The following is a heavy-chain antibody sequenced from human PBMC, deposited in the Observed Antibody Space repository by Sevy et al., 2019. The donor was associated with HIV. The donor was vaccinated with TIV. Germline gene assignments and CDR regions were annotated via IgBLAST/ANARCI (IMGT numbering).Heavy chain of an antibody. CDR3: ARGKSGYGYALNY. D-gene: IGHD5-18*01. Sequence: GGSLRLSCAASGFTVNSNYMTWVRQAPGKGLEGVSVIHSDDTTYHADSVKDRFTISRDNFTNTLYLHMSSLRAEDTAVYYCARGKSGYGYALNYGGQGTLVTVSS. CDR1: GFTVNSNY. CDR2: IHSDDTT. J-gene: IGHJ4*02. V-gene: IGHV3-66*01.